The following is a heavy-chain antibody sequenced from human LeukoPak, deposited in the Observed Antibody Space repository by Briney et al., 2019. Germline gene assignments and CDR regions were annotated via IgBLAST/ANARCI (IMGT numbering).Heavy chain of an antibody. D-gene: IGHD5-18*01. V-gene: IGHV4-61*02. CDR1: GGSISSGSYY. CDR3: ARASVDTAMGGDYYYYYMDV. CDR2: IYTSGST. J-gene: IGHJ6*03. Sequence: SETLSLTRTVSGGSISSGSYYWSWIRQPAGKGLEWIGRIYTSGSTNYNPSLKSRVTISVDTSKNQFSLKLSSVTAADTAVYYCARASVDTAMGGDYYYYYMDVWGKGTTVTVSS.